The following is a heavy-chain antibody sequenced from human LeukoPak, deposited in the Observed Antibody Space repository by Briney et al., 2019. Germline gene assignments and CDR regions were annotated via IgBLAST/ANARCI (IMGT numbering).Heavy chain of an antibody. CDR2: IRKKASGGTT. D-gene: IGHD2/OR15-2a*01. CDR3: SRWRVTSMLYS. V-gene: IGHV3-49*04. CDR1: GFTFGDYA. Sequence: PGRSLRLSCTTSGFTFGDYAMAWVRQTPERGLECVGSIRKKASGGTTEYPASVKGRFTVSRDDSRSIAYLQMDSLKIEDTAVYYCSRWRVTSMLYSWGQGTLVTVSS. J-gene: IGHJ4*02.